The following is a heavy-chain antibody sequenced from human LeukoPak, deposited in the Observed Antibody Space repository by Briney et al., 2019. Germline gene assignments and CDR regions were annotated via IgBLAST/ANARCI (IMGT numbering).Heavy chain of an antibody. CDR1: GGTFSSYA. V-gene: IGHV1-69*04. J-gene: IGHJ4*02. CDR3: AREGGYSGYDFGY. D-gene: IGHD5-12*01. CDR2: IIPILGIA. Sequence: SVNVSCKASGGTFSSYAISWVRQAPGQGLEWMGRIIPILGIANYAQKSQGRVTITADKSTSTAYMELSSLRSEDTAVYYCAREGGYSGYDFGYWGQGTLVTVSS.